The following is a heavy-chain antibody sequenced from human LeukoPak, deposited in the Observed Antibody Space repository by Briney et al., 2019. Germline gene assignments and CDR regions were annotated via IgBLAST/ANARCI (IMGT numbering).Heavy chain of an antibody. J-gene: IGHJ4*02. D-gene: IGHD6-13*01. Sequence: PGGSLRLSCAASGFTVSSNYMSWVRQAPGKGLEWVSVIYSGGSTYYADSVKGRFTISRDNSKNTLYLQMNSLRAEDTAVYYCARHGQQLYYFDYWDQGTLVTVSS. CDR3: ARHGQQLYYFDY. CDR1: GFTVSSNY. CDR2: IYSGGST. V-gene: IGHV3-53*01.